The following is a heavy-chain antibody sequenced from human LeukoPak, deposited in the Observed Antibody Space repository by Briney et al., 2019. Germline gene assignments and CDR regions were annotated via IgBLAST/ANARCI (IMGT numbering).Heavy chain of an antibody. CDR2: IKQDGSEK. Sequence: GGSLRLSCAASGFTFSSYWMSWVRQAPGKGLEWVANIKQDGSEKYYVDSVKGRFTISRDNAKNSLYLQMNSLRAADTAVYYCARVIYGNWFDPWGQGTLVTVSS. CDR1: GFTFSSYW. CDR3: ARVIYGNWFDP. V-gene: IGHV3-7*01. D-gene: IGHD4-17*01. J-gene: IGHJ5*02.